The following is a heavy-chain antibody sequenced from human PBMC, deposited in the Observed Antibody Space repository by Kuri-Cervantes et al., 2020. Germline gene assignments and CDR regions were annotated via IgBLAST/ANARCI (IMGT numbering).Heavy chain of an antibody. CDR3: TTDLAVTTLDY. D-gene: IGHD4-17*01. CDR1: GGSISSYY. Sequence: GSLRLSCTVSGGSISSYYWSWIRQPPGKGLEWIGYIYYSGSTNYNPSLKSRVTISVDTSKNQFSLKLSSVTAVDTAVYYCTTDLAVTTLDYWGQGTLVTVSS. J-gene: IGHJ4*02. CDR2: IYYSGST. V-gene: IGHV4-59*01.